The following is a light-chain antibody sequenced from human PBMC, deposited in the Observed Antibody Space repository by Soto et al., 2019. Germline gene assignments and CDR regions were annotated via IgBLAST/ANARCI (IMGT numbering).Light chain of an antibody. J-gene: IGKJ5*01. V-gene: IGKV3-11*01. CDR2: GAS. Sequence: IVLTQSPATLSLSPGKRATLSCRASQNISSYLIWYQQKPGQAPRLLIFGASSRATGIPARFTGSGSGTDFTLTISSLEPEDFAVYYCQQRDSWPITFGQGTRLEIK. CDR3: QQRDSWPIT. CDR1: QNISSY.